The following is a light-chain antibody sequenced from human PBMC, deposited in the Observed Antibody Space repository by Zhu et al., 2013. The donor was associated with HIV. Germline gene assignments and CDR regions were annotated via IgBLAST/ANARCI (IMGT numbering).Light chain of an antibody. CDR1: QSVRSD. Sequence: EIVMTQSPATLSVSPGESATLSCRASQSVRSDLAWYQQKPGQAPRLLIYSASTRATGIPARFSGSGSGTEFTLTISSPQPEDFAVYSCQQYNNWPPFTFGPGTKVDIK. CDR3: QQYNNWPPFT. J-gene: IGKJ3*01. V-gene: IGKV3-15*01. CDR2: SAS.